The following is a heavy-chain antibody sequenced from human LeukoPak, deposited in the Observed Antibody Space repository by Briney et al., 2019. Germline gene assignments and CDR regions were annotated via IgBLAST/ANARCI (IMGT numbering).Heavy chain of an antibody. Sequence: PSETLSLTCTVSGGSISSGGYYWSWLRQHPGKGLEWIVYIYYSGSTYYNPSLKSRVTISVDTSKNQFSLKLSSVTAADTAVYYCASSSPRFLEWLPAYYGMDVWGQGTTVTVSS. V-gene: IGHV4-31*03. J-gene: IGHJ6*02. CDR3: ASSSPRFLEWLPAYYGMDV. CDR1: GGSISSGGYY. CDR2: IYYSGST. D-gene: IGHD3-3*01.